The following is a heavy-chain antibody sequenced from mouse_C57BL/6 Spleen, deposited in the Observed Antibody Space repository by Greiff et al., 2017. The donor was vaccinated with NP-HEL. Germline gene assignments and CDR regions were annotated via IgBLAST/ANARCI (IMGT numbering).Heavy chain of an antibody. Sequence: QVQLQQSGPELVKPGASVKLSCKASGYAFSSSWMNWVKQRPGKGLEWIGRIYPGDGDTNYNGKFKGKATLTADKSSSTAYMQLSSLTSEDSAVYFCARERVYSNYAHYYAMDYWGQGTSVTVSS. V-gene: IGHV1-82*01. CDR3: ARERVYSNYAHYYAMDY. J-gene: IGHJ4*01. CDR1: GYAFSSSW. CDR2: IYPGDGDT. D-gene: IGHD2-5*01.